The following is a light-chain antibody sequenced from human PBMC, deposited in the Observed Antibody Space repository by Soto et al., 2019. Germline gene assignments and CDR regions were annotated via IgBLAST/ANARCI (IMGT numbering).Light chain of an antibody. CDR3: QQTNSFPRS. V-gene: IGKV1-12*01. CDR1: QGISSW. CDR2: ASS. J-gene: IGKJ1*01. Sequence: EIQMTESRCSASSSIGERVTITCRASQGISSWLAWYKQKPGKAPKLLIYASSTLQSRVPSKFSGSGAGTDFTLTISSLQPEDFATYYCQQTNSFPRSFGQGTKVELK.